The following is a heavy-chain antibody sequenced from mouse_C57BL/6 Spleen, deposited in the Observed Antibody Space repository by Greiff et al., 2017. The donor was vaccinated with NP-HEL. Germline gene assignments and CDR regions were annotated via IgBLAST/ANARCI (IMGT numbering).Heavy chain of an antibody. CDR2: IRNKANNHAT. Sequence: EVKLVESGGGLVQPGGSMKLSCAASGFTFSDAWMDWVRQSPEKGLEWVAEIRNKANNHATYYAASVKGRFTISREDSKSSVYLQMNSLRAEDTGIYYCTRDYDYDWFAYWGQGTLVTVSA. D-gene: IGHD2-4*01. CDR3: TRDYDYDWFAY. V-gene: IGHV6-6*01. CDR1: GFTFSDAW. J-gene: IGHJ3*01.